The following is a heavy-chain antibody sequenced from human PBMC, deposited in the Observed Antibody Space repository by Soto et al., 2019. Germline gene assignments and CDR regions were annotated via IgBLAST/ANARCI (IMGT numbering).Heavy chain of an antibody. Sequence: HPGGSLRLSCAASGFTFSSYAMSWVRQAPGKGLEWVSAISGSGGSTYYADSVKGRFTISRDNSKNTLCLQMNSLRAEDTAVYYCAKGDNMIVVVTSRLDVWGQGTTVTVSS. D-gene: IGHD3-22*01. J-gene: IGHJ6*02. V-gene: IGHV3-23*01. CDR1: GFTFSSYA. CDR2: ISGSGGST. CDR3: AKGDNMIVVVTSRLDV.